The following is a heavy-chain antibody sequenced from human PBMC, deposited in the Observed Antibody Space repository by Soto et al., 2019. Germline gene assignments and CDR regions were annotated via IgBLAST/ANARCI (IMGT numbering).Heavy chain of an antibody. Sequence: EVQLVASGGDLVQPGGSLRLSCVASGFSLSDHYMDWVRQAPGKGLEWVGRIRNKSKGETTDYAASVRGRFTISRDNSKNSLYLQMDSLTTEDAAVYYCADVKRSRYYLPWGQGTLVTVSS. V-gene: IGHV3-72*01. D-gene: IGHD3-3*01. J-gene: IGHJ4*02. CDR2: IRNKSKGETT. CDR3: ADVKRSRYYLP. CDR1: GFSLSDHY.